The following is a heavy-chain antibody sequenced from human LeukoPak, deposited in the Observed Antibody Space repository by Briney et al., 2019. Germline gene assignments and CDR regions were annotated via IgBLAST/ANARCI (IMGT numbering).Heavy chain of an antibody. Sequence: SETLSLICALYGGSFSGYYWTWIRQPPGKGLEWIGEINQSGSKNYNPSLKSRVTMSVDTSKRQFSLKLISVTAADTAVYYCVSGGVGDRLAYWGQGTLVTVSS. CDR3: VSGGVGDRLAY. CDR1: GGSFSGYY. J-gene: IGHJ4*02. CDR2: INQSGSK. V-gene: IGHV4-34*01. D-gene: IGHD3-10*01.